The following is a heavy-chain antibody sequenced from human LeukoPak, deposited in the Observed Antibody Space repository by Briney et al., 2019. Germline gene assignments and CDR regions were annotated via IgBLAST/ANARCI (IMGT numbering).Heavy chain of an antibody. J-gene: IGHJ6*03. V-gene: IGHV3-48*03. CDR3: ARVGYYGSGSYYIPYYYYMDV. CDR1: GFTFSSYE. D-gene: IGHD3-10*01. Sequence: PGGSLRLSCAASGFTFSSYEMNWVRQAPGKGLEWVSYISSSGSTIYYADSVKGRFTISRDNAKNSLYLQMNSLRAEDTAVYYCARVGYYGSGSYYIPYYYYMDVWGKGTTVTVSS. CDR2: ISSSGSTI.